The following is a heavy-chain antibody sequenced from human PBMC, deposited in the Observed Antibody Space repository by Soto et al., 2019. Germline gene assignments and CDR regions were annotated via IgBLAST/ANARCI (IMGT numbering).Heavy chain of an antibody. D-gene: IGHD2-21*02. CDR1: GLSLSTTGVG. CDR2: LYWDDDK. CDR3: VQTRCGGDCLEIYSSHACTSLDV. Sequence: QVTLKESGPPLVKPTQTLTLTCTVSGLSLSTTGVGVGWVRQPPGKALEWLALLYWDDDKRYSPSLRSRLTTAKDISAKQVDLTMNNQDTVDTTTYDCVQTRCGGDCLEIYSSHACTSLDVWGQGTTVTVSS. J-gene: IGHJ6*02. V-gene: IGHV2-5*02.